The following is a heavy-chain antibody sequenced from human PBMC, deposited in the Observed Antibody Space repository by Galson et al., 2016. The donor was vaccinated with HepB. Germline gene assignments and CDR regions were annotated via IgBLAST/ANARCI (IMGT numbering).Heavy chain of an antibody. J-gene: IGHJ5*01. V-gene: IGHV4-34*01. CDR1: GGTFNGYY. CDR3: ARGTYYDSATRFDS. CDR2: INHSGNT. D-gene: IGHD3-3*01. Sequence: EPLSLTCAVFGGTFNGYYWTWIRQSPGKGLEWIGEINHSGNTNYNPSLKSRVNLSVDMSKKQFTLELTSVTAADTGIYYCARGTYYDSATRFDSWGQGTPVTVAS.